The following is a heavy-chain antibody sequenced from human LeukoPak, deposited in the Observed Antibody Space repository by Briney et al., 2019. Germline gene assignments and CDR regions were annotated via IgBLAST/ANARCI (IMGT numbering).Heavy chain of an antibody. CDR3: AREKGENYESSSYVDY. CDR2: IYHSGST. CDR1: GYSISSGYY. J-gene: IGHJ4*02. Sequence: SETLSLTCTVSGYSISSGYYWGWIRQPPGKGLEWIGNIYHSGSTYYNPSLKSRAAISVDTSKNQFSLKLSSVTAADTAVYYCAREKGENYESSSYVDYWGQGTLVTVSS. D-gene: IGHD3-22*01. V-gene: IGHV4-38-2*02.